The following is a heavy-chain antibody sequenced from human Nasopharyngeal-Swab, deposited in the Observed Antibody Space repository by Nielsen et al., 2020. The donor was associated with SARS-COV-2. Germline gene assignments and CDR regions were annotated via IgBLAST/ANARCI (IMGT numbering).Heavy chain of an antibody. D-gene: IGHD3-22*01. V-gene: IGHV3-30*18. Sequence: GSLRLSCAASGFTFSSYGMHWVRQAPGKGLEWVAVISYDGSNKYYADSVKGRFTISRDNSKNTLYLQMNSLRAEDTAVYYCAKGITMIVVVEGFDYWGQGTLVTVSS. CDR2: ISYDGSNK. J-gene: IGHJ4*02. CDR1: GFTFSSYG. CDR3: AKGITMIVVVEGFDY.